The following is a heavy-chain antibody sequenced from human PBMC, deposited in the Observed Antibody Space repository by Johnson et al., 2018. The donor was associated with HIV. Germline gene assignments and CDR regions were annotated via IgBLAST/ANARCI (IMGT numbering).Heavy chain of an antibody. CDR2: ISSSSSSI. CDR1: GFTFSDHY. J-gene: IGHJ3*02. V-gene: IGHV3-11*04. Sequence: QVQLVESGGGLVKPGGSLRLSCAVSGFTFSDHYMSWIRQAPGKGLEWVSYISSSSSSIYYADSVKGRLTISRDNAKNSLYLQMNSLRAEDTAVYYCAREGSVGATIFTMFDAFDIWGQGTMVTVSS. CDR3: AREGSVGATIFTMFDAFDI. D-gene: IGHD1-26*01.